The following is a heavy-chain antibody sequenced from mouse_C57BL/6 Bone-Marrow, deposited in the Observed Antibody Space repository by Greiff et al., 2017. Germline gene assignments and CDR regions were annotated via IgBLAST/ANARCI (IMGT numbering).Heavy chain of an antibody. J-gene: IGHJ3*01. Sequence: QVQLKESGPGLVAPSQSLSITCTVSGFSLTSYGVHWVRQPPGKGLEWLVVIWSDGSTTYNSALKSRLSISKDNSKSQVVLKMNSLQTDNTAMYYCARHDYYGSSHAWFAYWGQGTLVTVSA. V-gene: IGHV2-6-1*01. CDR1: GFSLTSYG. D-gene: IGHD1-1*01. CDR2: IWSDGST. CDR3: ARHDYYGSSHAWFAY.